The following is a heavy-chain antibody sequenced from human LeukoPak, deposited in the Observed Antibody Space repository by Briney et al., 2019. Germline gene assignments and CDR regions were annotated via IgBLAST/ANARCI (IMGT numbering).Heavy chain of an antibody. J-gene: IGHJ4*02. V-gene: IGHV4-34*01. CDR2: INHSGST. CDR3: AKGRGAARPVDY. Sequence: PSETLSLTCAVYGGSFSGYYWSWIRQPPRKGLEWIGEINHSGSTNYNPSLKSRVTISVDTSKNQFSLKLSSVTAADTAVYYCAKGRGAARPVDYWGQGTLVTASS. D-gene: IGHD6-6*01. CDR1: GGSFSGYY.